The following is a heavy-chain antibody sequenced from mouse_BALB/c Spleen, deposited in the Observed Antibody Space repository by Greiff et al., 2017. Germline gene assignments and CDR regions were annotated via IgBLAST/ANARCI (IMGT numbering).Heavy chain of an antibody. Sequence: EVQRVESGGGLVKPGGSLKLSCAASGFTFSSYAMSWVRQTPEKRLEWVATISSGGSYTYYPDSVKGRFTISRDNAKNTLYLQMSSLRSEDTAMYYCARQGTTATVYFDYWGQGTTLTVSS. V-gene: IGHV5-9-3*01. CDR2: ISSGGSYT. CDR3: ARQGTTATVYFDY. D-gene: IGHD1-2*01. J-gene: IGHJ2*01. CDR1: GFTFSSYA.